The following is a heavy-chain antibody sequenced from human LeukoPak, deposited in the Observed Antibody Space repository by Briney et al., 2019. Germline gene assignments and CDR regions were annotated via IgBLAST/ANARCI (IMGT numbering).Heavy chain of an antibody. CDR1: GDSITSNLHF. CDR2: IYTGKIT. J-gene: IGHJ5*02. D-gene: IGHD3-22*01. CDR3: ARLISMIVVVIRLANWFDP. Sequence: SETLSLTCSVSGDSITSNLHFWNWVRQPAGKGLEWIGRIYTGKITNYNPSVKSRVTISVDTSKNQFSLKLTSVTAADTAVYYCARLISMIVVVIRLANWFDPWGQGTLVTVSS. V-gene: IGHV4-61*02.